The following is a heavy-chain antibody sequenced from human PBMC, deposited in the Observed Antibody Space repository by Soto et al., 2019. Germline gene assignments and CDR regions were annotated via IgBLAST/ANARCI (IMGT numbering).Heavy chain of an antibody. CDR3: AGQWLAGEGASDP. V-gene: IGHV4-34*01. Sequence: SETLSLTCAVYGGSFSGYYWSWIRQPPGKGLEWIGEIYSSGSTNYNPSLKSRVTILVDKPKNQFSVKLTSVAAADTAEYFCAGQWLAGEGASDPWGRDPLVPFSS. D-gene: IGHD6-19*01. J-gene: IGHJ5*02. CDR1: GGSFSGYY. CDR2: IYSSGST.